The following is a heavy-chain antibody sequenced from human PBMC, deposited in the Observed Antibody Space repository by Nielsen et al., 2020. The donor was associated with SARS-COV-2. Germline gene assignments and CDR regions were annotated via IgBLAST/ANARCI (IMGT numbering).Heavy chain of an antibody. D-gene: IGHD3-3*01. Sequence: WVRQAPGQGLEWMGGIIPIFGTANCAQKFQGRVTITADESTSTAYMELSSLRSEDTAVYYCARDRGDYDFWSGTYHYYYGMDVWGQGTTVTVSS. J-gene: IGHJ6*02. CDR3: ARDRGDYDFWSGTYHYYYGMDV. CDR2: IIPIFGTA. V-gene: IGHV1-69*01.